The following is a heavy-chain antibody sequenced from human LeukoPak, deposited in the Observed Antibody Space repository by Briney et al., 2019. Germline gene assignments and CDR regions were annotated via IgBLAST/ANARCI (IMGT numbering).Heavy chain of an antibody. V-gene: IGHV1-8*03. CDR3: ARSPWDY. CDR1: GYTFTGNY. CDR2: MNPNSGNT. J-gene: IGHJ4*02. Sequence: ASVKVSCKASGYTFTGNYMHWVRQVPGQGLEWMGWMNPNSGNTGYAQKFQGRVTITRNTSISTAYMELSSLRSEDTAVYYCARSPWDYWGQGTLVTVSS.